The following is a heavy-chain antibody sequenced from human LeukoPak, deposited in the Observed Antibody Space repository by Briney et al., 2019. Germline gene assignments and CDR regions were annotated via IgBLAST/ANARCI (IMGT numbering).Heavy chain of an antibody. CDR2: IRYDGSNK. CDR1: GFTFSSYG. V-gene: IGHV3-30*02. Sequence: GGSLRLSCEAPGFTFSSYGMHWVRQAPGKGLGWMAYIRYDGSNKYYADSVKGRFTISRDNSKNSLYLQMNSLRTEDTVLYYCAKADYGGYYFDYWGQGTLVTVSS. CDR3: AKADYGGYYFDY. D-gene: IGHD4-23*01. J-gene: IGHJ4*02.